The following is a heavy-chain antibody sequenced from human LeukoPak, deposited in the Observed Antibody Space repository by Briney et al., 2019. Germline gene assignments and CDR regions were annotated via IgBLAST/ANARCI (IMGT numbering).Heavy chain of an antibody. Sequence: SETLSLTCTVSGGSISSSSYYWGWIRQPPGKGLEWIGSIYYSGSTYYNPSLKSRVTISVDTSKNQFSLKLSSVTAADTAVYYCARDFVMVVAATHGSFDYWGQGTLVTVSS. CDR2: IYYSGST. D-gene: IGHD2-15*01. CDR3: ARDFVMVVAATHGSFDY. V-gene: IGHV4-39*07. CDR1: GGSISSSSYY. J-gene: IGHJ4*02.